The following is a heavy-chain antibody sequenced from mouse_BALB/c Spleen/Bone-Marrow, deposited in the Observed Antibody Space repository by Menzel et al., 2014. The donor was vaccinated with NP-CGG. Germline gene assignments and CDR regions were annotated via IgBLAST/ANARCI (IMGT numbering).Heavy chain of an antibody. Sequence: EVQLQQSGVELVQPGASVKLSCTASGFNIKDTYMHWVKQRPEQGLEWIGRIDPANGNIKYDPKFQDKATITADTSSNTAYLHLSSLTSEDTAVYYCTRGEDYWGQGTSVNISS. V-gene: IGHV14-3*02. CDR3: TRGEDY. J-gene: IGHJ4*01. CDR2: IDPANGNI. CDR1: GFNIKDTY.